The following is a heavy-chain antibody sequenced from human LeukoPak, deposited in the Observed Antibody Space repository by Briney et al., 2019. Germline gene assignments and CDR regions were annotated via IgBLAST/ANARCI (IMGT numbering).Heavy chain of an antibody. V-gene: IGHV1-8*03. Sequence: ASVKVSCKASGYTFTSYDINWVREASGQGLEWMGWTNPNSGNTGYAQKFQGRVTITRNTSISTAYMELRSLRSEDTAVYYCARVLFDFWSGSRRRWFGPWGQGTLITVSS. CDR2: TNPNSGNT. D-gene: IGHD3-3*01. CDR3: ARVLFDFWSGSRRRWFGP. J-gene: IGHJ5*02. CDR1: GYTFTSYD.